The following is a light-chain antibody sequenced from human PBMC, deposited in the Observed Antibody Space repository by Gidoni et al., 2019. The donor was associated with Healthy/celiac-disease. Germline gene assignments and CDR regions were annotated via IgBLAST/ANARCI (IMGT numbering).Light chain of an antibody. J-gene: IGLJ2*01. CDR1: SSNIGSNT. Sequence: QSVLTQPPSASGTPGQRVTISCSGSSSNIGSNTVNWYQQLPGTAPKLLIYSNNQRPSGVPDRFSGSKSGTSASLAISGPQSEDEADYYCAAWDDSLNGVVFG. CDR3: AAWDDSLNGVV. CDR2: SNN. V-gene: IGLV1-44*01.